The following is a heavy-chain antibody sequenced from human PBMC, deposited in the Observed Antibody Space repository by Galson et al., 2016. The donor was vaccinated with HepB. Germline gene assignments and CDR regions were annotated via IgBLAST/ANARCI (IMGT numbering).Heavy chain of an antibody. J-gene: IGHJ2*01. Sequence: SLRLSCAVSGFTFSSHAMSWVRQAPGKGLEWVSSIRDRGASTYYADSVKGRFTICRDNSKNTMYLQMNRLRAEDTAGYYCAEANSSSRYRGGWFHLLGRGNLVTVSS. CDR2: IRDRGAST. CDR1: GFTFSSHA. CDR3: AEANSSSRYRGGWFHL. V-gene: IGHV3-23*01. D-gene: IGHD6-13*01.